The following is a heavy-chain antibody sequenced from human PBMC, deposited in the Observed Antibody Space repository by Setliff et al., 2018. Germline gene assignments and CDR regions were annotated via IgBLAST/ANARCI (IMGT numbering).Heavy chain of an antibody. J-gene: IGHJ6*03. D-gene: IGHD6-25*01. CDR1: GDSMNDNH. V-gene: IGHV4-4*08. CDR2: IYTSGGT. Sequence: SETLSLTCNVSGDSMNDNHWTWIRQPPGKGLEWIGYIYTSGGTNYNPSLKSRVTISVDMSKNQSSLKLSSVTAADTAVYYCARAPPSSGWTPRGYYYYYMDVWGKGTTVTSP. CDR3: ARAPPSSGWTPRGYYYYYMDV.